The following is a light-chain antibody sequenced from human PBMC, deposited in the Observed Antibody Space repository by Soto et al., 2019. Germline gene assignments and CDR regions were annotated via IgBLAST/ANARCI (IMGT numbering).Light chain of an antibody. Sequence: DIQMTQSPSTLSASVGDRATITCRASQSISSRLAWYQQKPGKARKLLIYKASSLESGVPSRFSGSGSGTEFTLTISSLQPDDFATYYCQQYNSYPWTFGQGTKVEIK. CDR1: QSISSR. CDR3: QQYNSYPWT. CDR2: KAS. J-gene: IGKJ1*01. V-gene: IGKV1-5*03.